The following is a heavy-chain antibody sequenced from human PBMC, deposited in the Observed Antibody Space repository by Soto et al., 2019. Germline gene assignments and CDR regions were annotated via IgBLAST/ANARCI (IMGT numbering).Heavy chain of an antibody. Sequence: ASVKVSCKVSGHTLTELSVHWVRQAPGKGPEWMGGFDPEEGETICAQKFQGRVTMTEDTSRDTAYMELRSLRSEDTAVYYCATVAAWMPIFYYYGMDVWGQGTTVTVSS. CDR3: ATVAAWMPIFYYYGMDV. CDR2: FDPEEGET. D-gene: IGHD6-13*01. CDR1: GHTLTELS. J-gene: IGHJ6*02. V-gene: IGHV1-24*01.